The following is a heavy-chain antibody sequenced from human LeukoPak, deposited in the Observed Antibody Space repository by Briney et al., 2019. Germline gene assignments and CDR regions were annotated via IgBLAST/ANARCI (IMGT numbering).Heavy chain of an antibody. CDR3: AREPYSSSWYFDY. V-gene: IGHV3-23*01. J-gene: IGHJ4*02. D-gene: IGHD6-13*01. CDR1: GFTLRSYV. Sequence: GGSLRLSCVASGFTLRSYVMNWVRQTPGKGLEWVSSISGSGDSTFYADSVKGRFSISRDNSKNTLYLQVNGLRTEDTAVYYCAREPYSSSWYFDYWGQGTLVTVSS. CDR2: ISGSGDST.